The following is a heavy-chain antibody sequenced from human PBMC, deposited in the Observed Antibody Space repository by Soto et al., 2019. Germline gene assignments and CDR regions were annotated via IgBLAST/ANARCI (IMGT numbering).Heavy chain of an antibody. J-gene: IGHJ4*02. D-gene: IGHD3-10*01. CDR1: GGSISSYY. V-gene: IGHV4-59*01. CDR3: ARSLSGSYYTY. Sequence: SETLSLTCTVSGGSISSYYWSWIRQPPGKGLEWIGYINYSGSINYNPSLKSRVTFSIDTSTNQFSLKLSSVTAADTAVYYCARSLSGSYYTYWGQGTQVT. CDR2: INYSGSI.